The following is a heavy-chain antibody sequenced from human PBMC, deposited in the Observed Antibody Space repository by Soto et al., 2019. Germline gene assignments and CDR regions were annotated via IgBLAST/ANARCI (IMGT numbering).Heavy chain of an antibody. J-gene: IGHJ4*02. D-gene: IGHD3-9*01. V-gene: IGHV2-5*02. CDR1: GFSLSTSGVG. CDR2: IYWDDDK. CDR3: AHASYDDILTGSMFDY. Sequence: QITLKESGPTLVKPTQTLTLTCTFSGFSLSTSGVGVGWIRQPPGKALEWLALIYWDDDKRYSPSLKSRLTMTKDTPKNQVVLTMTNMDPVDTATYYCAHASYDDILTGSMFDYWGQGTLVTVSS.